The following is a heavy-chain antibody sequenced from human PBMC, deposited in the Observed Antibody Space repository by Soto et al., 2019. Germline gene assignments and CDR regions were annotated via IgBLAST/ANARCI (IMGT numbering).Heavy chain of an antibody. CDR1: GGSFSGYY. Sequence: KPSETLSLTCAVYGGSFSGYYWSWIRQPPGKGLEWIGEINHSGSTNYNPSLKSRVTISADTSKNQFSLKLSSVTAADTAVYYCARGRGRGAAAVYYYYGMDVWGQGTTVTVSS. D-gene: IGHD6-13*01. V-gene: IGHV4-34*01. CDR3: ARGRGRGAAAVYYYYGMDV. CDR2: INHSGST. J-gene: IGHJ6*02.